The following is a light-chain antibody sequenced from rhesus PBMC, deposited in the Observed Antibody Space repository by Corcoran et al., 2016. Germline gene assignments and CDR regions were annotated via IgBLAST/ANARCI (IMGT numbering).Light chain of an antibody. J-gene: IGKJ3*01. CDR3: QKYSNSPFT. Sequence: QVILTQSPATLSLSPGERATLSCRASQNVGSYLAWYQQKPGQAPRLLIYGVSSRATGIPDRFNGSGSETEFSLTSSSLEPEDFAVYYCQKYSNSPFTFGPGTKLDIK. CDR1: QNVGSY. V-gene: IGKV3-53*01. CDR2: GVS.